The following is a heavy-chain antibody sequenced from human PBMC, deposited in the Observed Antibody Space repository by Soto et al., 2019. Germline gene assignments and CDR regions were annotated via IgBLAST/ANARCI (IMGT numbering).Heavy chain of an antibody. CDR1: GFTFSNYP. CDR3: ARAPSFHCSGGGCFCHY. J-gene: IGHJ4*02. Sequence: QVQLVESGGGVVQPGRSLRLSCAASGFTFSNYPMHWVRQAPGKGLEWVAVMSYDGINKYYADSVRGRFTISRDNFKNTLYLQMNSLRAEDTAVYYCARAPSFHCSGGGCFCHYWGQGTLVTVSS. V-gene: IGHV3-30-3*01. D-gene: IGHD2-15*01. CDR2: MSYDGINK.